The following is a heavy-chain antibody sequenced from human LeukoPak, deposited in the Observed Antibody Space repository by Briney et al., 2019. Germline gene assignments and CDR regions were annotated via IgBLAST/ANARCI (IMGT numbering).Heavy chain of an antibody. J-gene: IGHJ4*02. CDR1: GYTFTSYG. D-gene: IGHD1-26*01. V-gene: IGHV1-18*01. CDR3: ARGHLLPSIGGSFDY. Sequence: ASVKVSCKASGYTFTSYGISWVRQAPGQGLEWMGWISAYNGNTNSAQKLQGRVTMTTDTSTSTAYMELRSLRSDDTAVYYCARGHLLPSIGGSFDYWGQGTLVTVSS. CDR2: ISAYNGNT.